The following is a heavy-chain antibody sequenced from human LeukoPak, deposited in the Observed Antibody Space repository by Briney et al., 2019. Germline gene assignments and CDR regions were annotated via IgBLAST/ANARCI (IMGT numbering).Heavy chain of an antibody. CDR3: AKLFWSGYSDY. CDR2: FSGTGGST. D-gene: IGHD3-3*01. Sequence: GGSLRLSCAASGFTFSTYDMSWVRQAPGKGLEWVSTFSGTGGSTFYADSVKGRFTISRDDSKNTLYLQMNSLRAEDTAVYYCAKLFWSGYSDYWGQGTLVTVSS. V-gene: IGHV3-23*01. J-gene: IGHJ4*02. CDR1: GFTFSTYD.